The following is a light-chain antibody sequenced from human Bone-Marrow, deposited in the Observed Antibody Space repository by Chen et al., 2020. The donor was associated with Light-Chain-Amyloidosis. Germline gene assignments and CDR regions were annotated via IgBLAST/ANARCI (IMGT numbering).Light chain of an antibody. CDR1: QSISSY. CDR2: AAS. J-gene: IGKJ2*01. CDR3: MQTLQPLRT. Sequence: DIQMTQSPSSLSASVGDRVTITCRASQSISSYLNWYQQKPGKAPKLLIYAASSLQSGVPSRFSGSGSGKDFTLKITSVEADDVGVYFCMQTLQPLRTFGQGTKLEI. V-gene: IGKV1-39*01.